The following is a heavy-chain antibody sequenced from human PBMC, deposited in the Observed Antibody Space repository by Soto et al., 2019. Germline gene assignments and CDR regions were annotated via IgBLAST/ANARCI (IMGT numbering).Heavy chain of an antibody. D-gene: IGHD2-2*01. Sequence: SVKVSCKASGGTFSSYAISWVRQAPGQGLEWMGGIIPIFGTANYAQKFQGRVTITADESTSTAYMELSSLRSEDTAVYYCARDQADIVVVPAAMGDYYYYGMDVWGQGTTVTVSS. CDR2: IIPIFGTA. CDR1: GGTFSSYA. CDR3: ARDQADIVVVPAAMGDYYYYGMDV. J-gene: IGHJ6*02. V-gene: IGHV1-69*13.